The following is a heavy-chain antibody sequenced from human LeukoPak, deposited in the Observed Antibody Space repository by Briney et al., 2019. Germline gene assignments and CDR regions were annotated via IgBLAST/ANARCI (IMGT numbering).Heavy chain of an antibody. CDR2: ISGSGGST. CDR1: GFTFYSYA. V-gene: IGHV3-23*01. Sequence: GGSLRLSCAASGFTFYSYAMSWVRQAPGKGLEWVSTISGSGGSTYYADSMKGRFTISRDNSKNTLYLQMNSLRAEDTAVYYCAKALRGDYDRVDYWGQGTLVTVSS. CDR3: AKALRGDYDRVDY. J-gene: IGHJ4*02. D-gene: IGHD4-17*01.